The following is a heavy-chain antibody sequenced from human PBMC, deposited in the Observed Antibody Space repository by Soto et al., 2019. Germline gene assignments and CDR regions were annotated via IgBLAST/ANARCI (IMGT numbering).Heavy chain of an antibody. J-gene: IGHJ5*02. Sequence: GXSVKVSCKASGYTFTSYDINWVRQATVQGLEWMGWMNPNSGNTGYAQKFQGRVTMTRNTSISTAYMELSSLRSEDTAVYYCARTEHIVVVTAHNWFDPWGQGTLVTVSS. CDR1: GYTFTSYD. D-gene: IGHD2-21*02. V-gene: IGHV1-8*01. CDR2: MNPNSGNT. CDR3: ARTEHIVVVTAHNWFDP.